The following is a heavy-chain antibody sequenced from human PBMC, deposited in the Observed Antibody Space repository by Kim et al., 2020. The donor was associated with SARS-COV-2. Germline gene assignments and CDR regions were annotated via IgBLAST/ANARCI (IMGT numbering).Heavy chain of an antibody. V-gene: IGHV1-69*13. Sequence: SVKVSCKASGGTFSSYAISWVRQAPGQGLEWMGGIIPIFGTANYAQKFQGRVTITADESTSTAYMELSSLRSEDTAVYYCARDTRIDCSSTSCYLYYYYYGMDVWGQGTTVTVSS. CDR1: GGTFSSYA. CDR2: IIPIFGTA. J-gene: IGHJ6*02. D-gene: IGHD2-2*01. CDR3: ARDTRIDCSSTSCYLYYYYYGMDV.